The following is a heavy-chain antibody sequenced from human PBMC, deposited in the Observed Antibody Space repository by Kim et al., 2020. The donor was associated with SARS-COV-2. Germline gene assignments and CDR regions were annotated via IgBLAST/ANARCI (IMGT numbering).Heavy chain of an antibody. CDR1: GGIFSTFA. CDR2: VIPAFSTT. CDR3: ARGDLSRGLIRVSYYYGIDD. Sequence: SVKVSCKSSGGIFSTFAFSWVRQAPGQGLEWMGGVIPAFSTTDYAAKFQGRVSITADESTKTAYMDLSSLTSDDTAVYFCARGDLSRGLIRVSYYYGIDDWGQGTTVTVSS. V-gene: IGHV1-69*13. J-gene: IGHJ6*02. D-gene: IGHD3-10*01.